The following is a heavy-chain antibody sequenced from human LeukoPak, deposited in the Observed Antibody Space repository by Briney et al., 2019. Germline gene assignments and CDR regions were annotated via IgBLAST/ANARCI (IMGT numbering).Heavy chain of an antibody. V-gene: IGHV4-39*01. CDR2: IYYSGSI. D-gene: IGHD2-15*01. J-gene: IGHJ4*02. CDR1: GGSISSSSYY. Sequence: PSETLSLTCTVSGGSISSSSYYWGWIRQPPGKGLEWIGSIYYSGSIYYNPSLKSRVTISVDTSKNQFSLKLSSVTAADTAVYYCARHGYCSGGSCPYYWGQGTLVTVSS. CDR3: ARHGYCSGGSCPYY.